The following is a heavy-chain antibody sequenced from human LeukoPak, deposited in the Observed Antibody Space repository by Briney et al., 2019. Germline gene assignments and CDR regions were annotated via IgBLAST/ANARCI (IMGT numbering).Heavy chain of an antibody. J-gene: IGHJ4*02. D-gene: IGHD1-14*01. CDR2: ISWNSGSI. CDR3: AKDRRNDFDY. V-gene: IGHV3-9*01. Sequence: GRSLRLSCAASGFTFDDYAMHWVRQAPGKGLEWVSGISWNSGSIGYADSVKGRFTISRDNAKNSLYLQMNSLRAEDTAFYYCAKDRRNDFDYWGQGILVTVSS. CDR1: GFTFDDYA.